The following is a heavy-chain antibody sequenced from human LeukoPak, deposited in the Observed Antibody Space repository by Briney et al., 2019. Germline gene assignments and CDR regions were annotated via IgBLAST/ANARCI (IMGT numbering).Heavy chain of an antibody. D-gene: IGHD3-3*01. CDR2: NYFRGST. J-gene: IGHJ4*02. CDR1: GGSISSSSYY. Sequence: KTLESLSLTCTVSGGSISSSSYYWGWIRQPPGKGLEWIGSNYFRGSTYYNPSLKSRATISVDTSKNQFSLKLSSVTAADTAVYYCARSYGDDFWSGYYTEPPDYWGQGTLVTVPS. V-gene: IGHV4-39*01. CDR3: ARSYGDDFWSGYYTEPPDY.